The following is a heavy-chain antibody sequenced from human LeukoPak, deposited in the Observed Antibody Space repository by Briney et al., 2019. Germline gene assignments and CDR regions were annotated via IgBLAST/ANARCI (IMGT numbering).Heavy chain of an antibody. Sequence: GGSLRLSCAASGFTFSSYSMNWVRQAPGKGLEWVSSISSSSSYIYYADSVKGRFTISRDNAKNSLYLQMNSLRAEDTAVYYCAREPGIAAAGQNWGQGTLVTVSS. D-gene: IGHD6-13*01. CDR1: GFTFSSYS. V-gene: IGHV3-21*01. CDR3: AREPGIAAAGQN. J-gene: IGHJ4*02. CDR2: ISSSSSYI.